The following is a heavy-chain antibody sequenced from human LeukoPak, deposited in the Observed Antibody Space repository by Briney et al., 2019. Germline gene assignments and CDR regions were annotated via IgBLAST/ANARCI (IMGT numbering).Heavy chain of an antibody. Sequence: PGGSLRLSCAASGFTFSSYAMSWVRQAPGKGLEWVSAISGSGGSTYYADSVKGRFTISRDNSKNTLYLQMNSLRAEDTAVYYCAKDLAALYYDILTGYPESDYWGQGTLVTVSS. J-gene: IGHJ4*02. CDR2: ISGSGGST. CDR1: GFTFSSYA. D-gene: IGHD3-9*01. CDR3: AKDLAALYYDILTGYPESDY. V-gene: IGHV3-23*01.